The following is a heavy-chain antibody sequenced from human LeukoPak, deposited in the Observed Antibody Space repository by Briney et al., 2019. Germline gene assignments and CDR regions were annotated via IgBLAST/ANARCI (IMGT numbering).Heavy chain of an antibody. CDR2: ISGSDATT. V-gene: IGHV3-23*01. D-gene: IGHD3-10*01. Sequence: GGSLRLSCEVSAITFSSHAMSWVRQAPGKGLEWVSSISGSDATTYYADSVKGRFTISRDDSKNTLYLQMNSLRAGDTALYYCARDTDSYGPTPDLDYWGQGTLVAVSS. CDR1: AITFSSHA. J-gene: IGHJ4*02. CDR3: ARDTDSYGPTPDLDY.